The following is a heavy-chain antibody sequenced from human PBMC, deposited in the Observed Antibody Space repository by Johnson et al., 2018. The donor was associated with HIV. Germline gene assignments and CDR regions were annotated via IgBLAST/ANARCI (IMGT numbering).Heavy chain of an antibody. CDR3: ARGRYYYDSSGSDAFDI. D-gene: IGHD3-22*01. V-gene: IGHV3-30-3*01. CDR1: GFTFSSYA. CDR2: ISYDGSNK. Sequence: QMLLVESGGGVVQPGRSLRLSCAASGFTFSSYAMHWVRQAPGKGLEWVAVISYDGSNKYYADSVKGRFTISRDTSKNTLYLQMNSLRAEDTALYYCARGRYYYDSSGSDAFDIWGQGTMVTVSS. J-gene: IGHJ3*02.